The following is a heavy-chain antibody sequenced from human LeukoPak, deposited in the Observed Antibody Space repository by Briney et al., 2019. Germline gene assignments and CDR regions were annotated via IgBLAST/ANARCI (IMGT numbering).Heavy chain of an antibody. CDR1: GGSISGYY. D-gene: IGHD2-2*01. CDR3: AREPRYCSRTTSCYHANYFYYMDV. CDR2: IYYSGST. V-gene: IGHV4-59*01. Sequence: SETLSLTCTVSGGSISGYYWSWIRQPPGKGLEWIGYIYYSGSTSYNPSLKSRVTISVDTSKNQFSLKLNSVTAADTAVYYCAREPRYCSRTTSCYHANYFYYMDVWGKGTTVTVSS. J-gene: IGHJ6*03.